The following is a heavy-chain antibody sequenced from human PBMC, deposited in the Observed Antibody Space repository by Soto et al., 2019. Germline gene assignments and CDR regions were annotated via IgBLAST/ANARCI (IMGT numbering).Heavy chain of an antibody. CDR3: ARDVEYSTSLCEH. CDR2: ISGYNGDT. Sequence: QVQMKQPGGEVKKPGASVKISCKTSGYTFTNHGVTGVRQAPGQGLEWLGYISGYNGDTDYDQQFQDRFTMSIDQTKNTVVMELRNLRSDASAVYYCARDVEYSTSLCEHWGQGTPVIVS. V-gene: IGHV1-18*04. D-gene: IGHD4-4*01. J-gene: IGHJ4*02. CDR1: GYTFTNHG.